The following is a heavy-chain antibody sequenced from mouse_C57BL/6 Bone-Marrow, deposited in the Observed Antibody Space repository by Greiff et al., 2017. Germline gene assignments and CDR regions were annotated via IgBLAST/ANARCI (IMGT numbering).Heavy chain of an antibody. Sequence: VQLQQPGAELVMPGASVKLSCKASGYTFTSYWMHWVKQRPGQGLEWIGEIDPSDSYTNYHQKFKGKSTLTVDKSSSTAYMQLSSLTSEDSAVYYCAREDYAMDYWGQGTSVTVSS. V-gene: IGHV1-69*01. CDR1: GYTFTSYW. J-gene: IGHJ4*01. CDR2: IDPSDSYT. CDR3: AREDYAMDY.